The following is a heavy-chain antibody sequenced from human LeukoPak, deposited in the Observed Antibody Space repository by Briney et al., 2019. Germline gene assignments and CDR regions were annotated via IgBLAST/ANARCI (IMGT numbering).Heavy chain of an antibody. J-gene: IGHJ3*02. V-gene: IGHV3-13*01. CDR1: GFTFSSYD. D-gene: IGHD3-22*01. CDR3: ARGDYYDSSGFYHDAFDI. CDR2: IGTAGEI. Sequence: GGSLRLSCAASGFTFSSYDIHWVRQATGKGLEWVSGIGTAGEIYYPGSVKGRFTISRENAKNSLYLQMNSLRAEDTAVYYCARGDYYDSSGFYHDAFDIWGQGTMVTVSS.